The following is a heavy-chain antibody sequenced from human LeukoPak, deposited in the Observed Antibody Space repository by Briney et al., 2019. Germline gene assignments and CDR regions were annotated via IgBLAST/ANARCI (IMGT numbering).Heavy chain of an antibody. CDR2: MKEDGSEE. V-gene: IGHV3-7*04. D-gene: IGHD1-1*01. Sequence: GGPLTLLCGACELSFRDSRMSWLRQAPGEAVVWVAAMKEDGSEEYYMDSVKGRFTISRDNAKNSLYLQMNSLRDEDTAVCHCATDINWVAGDVWGQGTAVSVSS. CDR3: ATDINWVAGDV. CDR1: ELSFRDSR. J-gene: IGHJ6*02.